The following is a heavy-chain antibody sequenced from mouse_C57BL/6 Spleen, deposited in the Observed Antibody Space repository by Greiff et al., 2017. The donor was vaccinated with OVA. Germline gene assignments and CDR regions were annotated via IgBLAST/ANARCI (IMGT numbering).Heavy chain of an antibody. V-gene: IGHV1-76*01. Sequence: VQLQQSGAELVRPGASVKLSCKASGYTFTDYYINWVKQRPGQGLEWIARIYPGSGNTYYNEKFKGKATLTAEKSSSTAYMQLSSLTSEDSAVYFCARRREALDYWGQGTTLTVSS. J-gene: IGHJ2*01. CDR2: IYPGSGNT. CDR3: ARRREALDY. CDR1: GYTFTDYY.